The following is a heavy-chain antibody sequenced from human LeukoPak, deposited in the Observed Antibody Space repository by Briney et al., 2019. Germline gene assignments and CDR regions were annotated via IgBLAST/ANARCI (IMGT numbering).Heavy chain of an antibody. CDR2: IYPGDSDT. Sequence: GESLKISCKGSGYSFTSYWIGWVRQMPGKGLEWMGIIYPGDSDTRYSPSFQGQVTISADKSISTAYLQWSSLKASDTAMYYCARGAQRVVTDINWFDPWGQGTLVTVSS. CDR3: ARGAQRVVTDINWFDP. D-gene: IGHD2-21*02. CDR1: GYSFTSYW. V-gene: IGHV5-51*01. J-gene: IGHJ5*02.